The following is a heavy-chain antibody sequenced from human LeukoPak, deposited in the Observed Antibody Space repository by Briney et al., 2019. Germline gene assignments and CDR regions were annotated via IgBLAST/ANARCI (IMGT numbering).Heavy chain of an antibody. CDR1: GFTFSSYS. D-gene: IGHD6-13*01. CDR3: ARARLNSWYTNWFDP. V-gene: IGHV3-48*04. Sequence: PGGSLRLSCAASGFTFSSYSMNWVRQAPGKGLEWVSYISSSSSTIYYADSVKGRFTISRDNAKNSLYLQMNSLRAEDTAVYYCARARLNSWYTNWFDPWGQGTLVTVSS. J-gene: IGHJ5*02. CDR2: ISSSSSTI.